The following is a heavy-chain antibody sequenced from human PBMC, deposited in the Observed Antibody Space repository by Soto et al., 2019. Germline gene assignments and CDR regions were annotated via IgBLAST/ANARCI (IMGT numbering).Heavy chain of an antibody. Sequence: SETLSLTCTVSGGSISSGGYYWSWIRQHPGKGLEWIGYIYYSGSTYYNPSLKSRVTISVDTSKNQFSLKLSSVTAADTAVYYCARSPKAANYFDYWGQGTLVTVSS. CDR2: IYYSGST. CDR1: GGSISSGGYY. V-gene: IGHV4-31*03. CDR3: ARSPKAANYFDY. J-gene: IGHJ4*02.